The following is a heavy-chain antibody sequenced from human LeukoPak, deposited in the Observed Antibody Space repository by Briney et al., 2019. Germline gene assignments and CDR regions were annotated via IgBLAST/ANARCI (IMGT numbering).Heavy chain of an antibody. D-gene: IGHD3-10*01. V-gene: IGHV3-7*01. CDR2: IKEDGREK. J-gene: IGHJ4*02. CDR3: ARGGRPDY. CDR1: GFTFSSPW. Sequence: GGSLRLSCAAPGFTFSSPWMSWVRQAPGKGLECVANIKEDGREKYYVDSVKGRFTISRGNAKNSLYLQMSSLRAEDTAVYYCARGGRPDYWGQGTLVTVSS.